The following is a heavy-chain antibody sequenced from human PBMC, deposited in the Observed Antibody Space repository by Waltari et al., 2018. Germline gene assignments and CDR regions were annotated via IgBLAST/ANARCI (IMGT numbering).Heavy chain of an antibody. CDR2: IYHSGST. Sequence: QVQLQESGPGLVKPSETLSLTCAVSGYSISSGYYWGWIRQPPGKGLEWIGSIYHSGSTDHHPSLKSRVTISVDTSKNQFSRKLSSVTAADTAVYYCASTVYDYVWGSYRSTPRYYFDYWGQGTLVTVSS. J-gene: IGHJ4*02. V-gene: IGHV4-38-2*01. CDR1: GYSISSGYY. CDR3: ASTVYDYVWGSYRSTPRYYFDY. D-gene: IGHD3-16*02.